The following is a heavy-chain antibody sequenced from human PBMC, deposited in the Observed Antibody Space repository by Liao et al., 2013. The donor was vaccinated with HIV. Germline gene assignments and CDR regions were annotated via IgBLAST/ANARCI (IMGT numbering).Heavy chain of an antibody. CDR1: GGSFSGYY. CDR3: ARGPSFYYGSGSYPR. D-gene: IGHD3-10*01. J-gene: IGHJ4*02. V-gene: IGHV4-34*01. CDR2: VLYSGRA. Sequence: QVQLQQWGAGLLKPSETLSLTCAVYGGSFSGYYWSWIRQPPGKGPEWLGEVLYSGRAEYNPSLESRLTISADKSRNHFSLKLTAVTAADTGVYFCARGPSFYYGSGSYPRWGQGMLVTVSS.